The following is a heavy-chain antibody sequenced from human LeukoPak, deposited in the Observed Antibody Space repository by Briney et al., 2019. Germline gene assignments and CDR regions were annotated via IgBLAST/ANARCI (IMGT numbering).Heavy chain of an antibody. Sequence: SETLSLTCVVYSGSFSGYYWSWIRQPPGKGLEWIGEINHGGNTNYNPSLKSRVTISVDTSKNQFSLKLSSVTAADTAVYYCARSTGLGYDSSGYYPLDYWGQGTLVTVSS. CDR1: SGSFSGYY. D-gene: IGHD3-22*01. CDR2: INHGGNT. J-gene: IGHJ4*02. V-gene: IGHV4-34*01. CDR3: ARSTGLGYDSSGYYPLDY.